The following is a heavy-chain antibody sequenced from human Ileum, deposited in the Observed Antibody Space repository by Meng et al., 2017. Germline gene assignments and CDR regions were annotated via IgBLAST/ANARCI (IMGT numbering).Heavy chain of an antibody. J-gene: IGHJ4*02. V-gene: IGHV4-4*02. D-gene: IGHD2-21*01. Sequence: GPGPGLVRASGTLSLTFDVSGACISSGDWWSWVRQPPGKGLEWIGEISQESGRTNYNPSLKSRVNISLDKSKNQFSLDLNSVTAADTAVYYCVRNEGYSLGDWGQGTLVTVSS. CDR3: VRNEGYSLGD. CDR2: ISQESGRT. CDR1: GACISSGDW.